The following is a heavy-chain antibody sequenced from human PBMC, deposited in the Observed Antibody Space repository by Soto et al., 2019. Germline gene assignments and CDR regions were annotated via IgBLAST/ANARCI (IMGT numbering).Heavy chain of an antibody. D-gene: IGHD4-17*01. V-gene: IGHV1-46*01. Sequence: QVQLVQSGAEVKKPGASVKVSCKASGYTFTSYYMHWVRQAPGQGLEWMGIINPSGGSTSYAQKFQVRVTMTRDTSTSTVYMELSSLRSEDTAVYYCAKNGDYGHYYYYYGMDVWGQGTTVTVSS. J-gene: IGHJ6*02. CDR2: INPSGGST. CDR3: AKNGDYGHYYYYYGMDV. CDR1: GYTFTSYY.